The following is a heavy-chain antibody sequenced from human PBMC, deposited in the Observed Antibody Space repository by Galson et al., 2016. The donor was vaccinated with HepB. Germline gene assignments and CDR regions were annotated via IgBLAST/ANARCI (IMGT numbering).Heavy chain of an antibody. V-gene: IGHV3-9*01. Sequence: SLRLSCAASGFTFNDISMHWVRQAPGKGPEWVSGISWDSQSIGYADSVKGRFIISRDNAENSLYLQMNSLKKEDTAFYYCVKGGYDSGWYIPYNWFESWGQGSLVTVSS. D-gene: IGHD6-19*01. CDR2: ISWDSQSI. CDR1: GFTFNDIS. J-gene: IGHJ5*01. CDR3: VKGGYDSGWYIPYNWFES.